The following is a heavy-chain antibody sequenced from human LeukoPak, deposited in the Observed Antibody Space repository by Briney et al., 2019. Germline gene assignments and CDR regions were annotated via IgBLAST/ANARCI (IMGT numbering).Heavy chain of an antibody. CDR1: GGSISSYY. V-gene: IGHV4-4*07. Sequence: PSETLSLTCTVSGGSISSYYWNWIRQPAGKGLEWIGRIYTSGSTNYNPFLKSRVSMSVDTSKNQFSLKLSSVTAADTAVYYCARGKVVAGTPGQNSWDSWGQGTLVTVSS. CDR2: IYTSGST. CDR3: ARGKVVAGTPGQNSWDS. D-gene: IGHD6-19*01. J-gene: IGHJ4*02.